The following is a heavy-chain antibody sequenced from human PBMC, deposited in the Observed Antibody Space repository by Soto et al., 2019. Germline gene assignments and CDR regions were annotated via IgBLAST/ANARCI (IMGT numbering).Heavy chain of an antibody. CDR3: ARGFLSTVGATLQYYFDY. Sequence: SETLSLTCTVSGGSISSGDYYWSWIRQPPGKGLEWIGYIYYSGSTYYNQSLKSRVTISVDTSKNQFYLKQSSVTAADTAVYYCARGFLSTVGATLQYYFDYWGQGTLVTVSS. CDR1: GGSISSGDYY. D-gene: IGHD1-26*01. CDR2: IYYSGST. V-gene: IGHV4-30-4*01. J-gene: IGHJ4*02.